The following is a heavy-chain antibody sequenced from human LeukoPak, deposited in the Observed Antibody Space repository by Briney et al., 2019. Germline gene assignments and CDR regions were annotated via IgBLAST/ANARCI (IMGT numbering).Heavy chain of an antibody. CDR1: GFTFSRYN. V-gene: IGHV3-21*01. CDR2: ISTSSLYI. Sequence: GGSLRLSCAASGFTFSRYNMNWVRQAPGKGLEWVSSISTSSLYIYYADSVKGRFTISRDNARNSLFLQMNSLRGEDTAVYYCARYVYDSSGYSSQYWGQGTLVTVSS. D-gene: IGHD3-22*01. J-gene: IGHJ4*02. CDR3: ARYVYDSSGYSSQY.